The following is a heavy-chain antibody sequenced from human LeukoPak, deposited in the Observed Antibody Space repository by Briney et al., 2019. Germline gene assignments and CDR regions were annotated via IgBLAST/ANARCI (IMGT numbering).Heavy chain of an antibody. Sequence: GESLKISCKGSGYSFTSYWIGWVRQMPGKGLEWMGIIYPGDSDTRYSPSFQGQVTISADKSISTAYLQWSSLKASDTAMYYCARTYYYDSSGRYQYFQHWGQGTLVTVSS. D-gene: IGHD3-22*01. V-gene: IGHV5-51*01. CDR2: IYPGDSDT. J-gene: IGHJ1*01. CDR1: GYSFTSYW. CDR3: ARTYYYDSSGRYQYFQH.